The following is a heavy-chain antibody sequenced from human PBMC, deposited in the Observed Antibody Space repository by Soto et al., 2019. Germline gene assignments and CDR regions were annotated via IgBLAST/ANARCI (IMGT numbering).Heavy chain of an antibody. Sequence: PGGSLRLSCTASGFTFSRYAMNWVRQAPGKGLEWVSGVSGSGGSTGGSTYYAGSVQGRFTISRDNSKNTLYLQMNSLRADDTAVYYCATQAALMTTVFDYWGQETLVTVSS. D-gene: IGHD4-17*01. V-gene: IGHV3-23*01. CDR1: GFTFSRYA. CDR2: VSGSGGSTGGST. CDR3: ATQAALMTTVFDY. J-gene: IGHJ4*02.